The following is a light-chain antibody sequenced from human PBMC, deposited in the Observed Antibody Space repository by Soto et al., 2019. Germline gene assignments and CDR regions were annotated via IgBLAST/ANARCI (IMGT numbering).Light chain of an antibody. Sequence: QSALTQPLSASGSPGQSLTISCTGTSSDVGGYNYVSWYQQHQGKAPKLMIYEVSKRPSGVPDRFSGSKSGNTASLTVSGIQAEDEADYYCSSYAGSNNLVFGGGTKLTVL. CDR2: EVS. CDR3: SSYAGSNNLV. J-gene: IGLJ3*02. V-gene: IGLV2-8*01. CDR1: SSDVGGYNY.